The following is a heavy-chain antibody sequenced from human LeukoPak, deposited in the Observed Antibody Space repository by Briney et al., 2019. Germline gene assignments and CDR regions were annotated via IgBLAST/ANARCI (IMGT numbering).Heavy chain of an antibody. V-gene: IGHV4-34*01. CDR3: ATHRDYDFWSGYTY. D-gene: IGHD3-3*01. CDR2: INHSGST. Sequence: SETLSLTCAVYGGSFSGYYWSWIRQPPGKGLEWIGEINHSGSTNYNPSLKSRVTISVDTSKNQFSLKLSSVTAADTAVYYCATHRDYDFWSGYTYWGQGTLVTVSS. CDR1: GGSFSGYY. J-gene: IGHJ4*02.